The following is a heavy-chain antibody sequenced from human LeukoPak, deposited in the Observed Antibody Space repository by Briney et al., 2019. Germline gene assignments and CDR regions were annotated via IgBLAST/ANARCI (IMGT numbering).Heavy chain of an antibody. CDR1: GFTFSSYE. CDR2: ISSSGSTI. J-gene: IGHJ3*02. CDR3: AGTLGFPNAFDI. V-gene: IGHV3-48*03. Sequence: GGSLRLSCEASGFTFSSYEMNWVRQAPGKGLEWVSYISSSGSTIYYADSVKGRFTISRDNAKNSLYLQMNSLRAEDTAVYYCAGTLGFPNAFDIWGQGTMVTVSS.